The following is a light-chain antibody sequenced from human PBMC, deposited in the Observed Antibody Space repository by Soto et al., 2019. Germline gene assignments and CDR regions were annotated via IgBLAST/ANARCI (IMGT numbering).Light chain of an antibody. Sequence: QPVLTQPPSVSGAPGQRVTISCTGSSSNIGADFAVHWYQQLPGTAPKLLIYGNYNRPSGVPDRFSGSRSGTSASLAITGLQAEDEADYYCQSYDRSLSVVVFGGGTKLTVL. J-gene: IGLJ2*01. V-gene: IGLV1-40*01. CDR2: GNY. CDR3: QSYDRSLSVVV. CDR1: SSNIGADFA.